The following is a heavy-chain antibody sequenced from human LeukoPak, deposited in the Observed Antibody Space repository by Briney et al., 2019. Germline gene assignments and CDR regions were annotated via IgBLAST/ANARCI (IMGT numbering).Heavy chain of an antibody. Sequence: ASVKVSCKASGYTFTSYDINWVRQATGQGLEWMGWMNDNSGNTGYAQKFQGRVTMTRNTSISTAYMELSSLRSEDTAVYYCARGLKRSMVRGAQRYYFDYWGQGTLVTVSS. CDR3: ARGLKRSMVRGAQRYYFDY. D-gene: IGHD3-10*01. CDR1: GYTFTSYD. V-gene: IGHV1-8*01. CDR2: MNDNSGNT. J-gene: IGHJ4*02.